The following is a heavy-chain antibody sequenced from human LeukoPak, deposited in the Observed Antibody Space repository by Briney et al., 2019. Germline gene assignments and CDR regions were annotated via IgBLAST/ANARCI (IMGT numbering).Heavy chain of an antibody. D-gene: IGHD6-19*01. CDR3: AKSAYNAVAGAYFDY. Sequence: GGSLRLSCAASGFTFSSYAMSWVRQAPGKGLEWVSAISGSGGSTYYADSVKGRLTISRDNSKNTLYLQMNSLRAEDTAVYYCAKSAYNAVAGAYFDYWGQGTLVTVSS. V-gene: IGHV3-23*01. CDR2: ISGSGGST. CDR1: GFTFSSYA. J-gene: IGHJ4*02.